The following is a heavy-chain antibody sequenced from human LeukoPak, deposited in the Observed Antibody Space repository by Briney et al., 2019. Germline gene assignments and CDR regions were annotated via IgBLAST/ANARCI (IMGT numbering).Heavy chain of an antibody. CDR2: ISGSGDNT. CDR3: AKVRSGDIAAALNY. Sequence: GGSLRLSCAASGFAFSSYAMNWVRQAPGKGLEWVSGISGSGDNTYYADSVKGRFTISRDNSKNTLFLQMNSLRAEDTAVYYCAKVRSGDIAAALNYWGQGTLVPVSS. V-gene: IGHV3-23*01. J-gene: IGHJ4*02. D-gene: IGHD6-13*01. CDR1: GFAFSSYA.